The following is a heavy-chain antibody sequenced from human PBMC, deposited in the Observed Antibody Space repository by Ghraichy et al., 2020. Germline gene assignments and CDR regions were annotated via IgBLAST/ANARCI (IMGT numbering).Heavy chain of an antibody. CDR1: GGSISSGSYY. J-gene: IGHJ3*02. CDR3: ARGGRRFDI. D-gene: IGHD1-26*01. CDR2: IYTSGST. V-gene: IGHV4-61*02. Sequence: SDTLSLTCTVSGGSISSGSYYWSWIRQPAGKGLEWIGRIYTSGSTNYNPSLKSRVTMSVDTSKNQFSLKLSSVTAADTAVYYCARGGRRFDIWGQGTMVTVSS.